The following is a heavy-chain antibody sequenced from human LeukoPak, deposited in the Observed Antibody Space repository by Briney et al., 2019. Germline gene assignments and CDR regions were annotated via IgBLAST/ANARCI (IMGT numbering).Heavy chain of an antibody. CDR2: ISYDGGTK. CDR3: ARDAHVAGRFLEWLPAYYYYYMDV. J-gene: IGHJ6*03. Sequence: PGRSLRLSCAASGLTFSRHSMHWVRQAPGKGLEWVAGISYDGGTKYYADSVKGRFTISRDSSRNTVYLQMNNLRSEDTAVYYCARDAHVAGRFLEWLPAYYYYYMDVWGKGTTVTVSS. D-gene: IGHD3-3*01. V-gene: IGHV3-30*01. CDR1: GLTFSRHS.